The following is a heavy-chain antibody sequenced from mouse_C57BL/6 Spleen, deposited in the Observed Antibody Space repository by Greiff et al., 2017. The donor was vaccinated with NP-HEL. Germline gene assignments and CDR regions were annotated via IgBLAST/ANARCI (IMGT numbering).Heavy chain of an antibody. V-gene: IGHV1-50*01. D-gene: IGHD2-5*01. CDR2: IDPSDSYT. CDR3: ARYYSNYVAY. CDR1: GYTFTSYW. Sequence: QVQLQQPGAELVKPGASVKLSCKASGYTFTSYWMQWVKQRPGQGLEWIGEIDPSDSYTNYNQKFKGKATLTVDTSSSTAYMQLSSLTSEDAAVYYCARYYSNYVAYWGQGTLVTVSA. J-gene: IGHJ3*01.